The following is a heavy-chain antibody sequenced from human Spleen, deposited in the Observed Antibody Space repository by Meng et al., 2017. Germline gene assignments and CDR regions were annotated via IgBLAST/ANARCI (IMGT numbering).Heavy chain of an antibody. J-gene: IGHJ4*02. D-gene: IGHD6-13*01. CDR1: GGSIRSSNW. CDR3: ARVGSSSWFVAD. Sequence: QVQLQEAGPGLVKPSGTSSLTCACSGGSIRSSNWWSWVRQSPGKGLEWIGEIYDGGSTNYNPSLKSRVTISVDKSKNQFSLKLSSVTAADTAVYYCARVGSSSWFVADWGQGTLVTVSS. CDR2: IYDGGST. V-gene: IGHV4-4*02.